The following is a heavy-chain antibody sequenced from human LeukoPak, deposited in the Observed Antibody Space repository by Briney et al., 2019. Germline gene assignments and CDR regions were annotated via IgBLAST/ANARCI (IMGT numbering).Heavy chain of an antibody. D-gene: IGHD2-15*01. CDR2: IIPIFGTA. Sequence: ASVKVSCKASGGTFSSYAISWVRQAPGQGLEWMGGIIPIFGTANYAQKFQGRVTITADESTSTAYMELSSLRSEDTAVYYCASRYCSGGSCYSSAVQTNDAFDIWGQGTMVTVSS. V-gene: IGHV1-69*13. J-gene: IGHJ3*02. CDR3: ASRYCSGGSCYSSAVQTNDAFDI. CDR1: GGTFSSYA.